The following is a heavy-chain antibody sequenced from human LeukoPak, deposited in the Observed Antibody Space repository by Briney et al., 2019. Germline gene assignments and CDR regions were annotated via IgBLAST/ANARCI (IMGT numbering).Heavy chain of an antibody. CDR3: ARDRPNCSSTSCYEPLFDY. Sequence: EASVKVSCKASGYTFTGYYMHWVRQAPGRGLEWMGWINPNSGGTNYAQKFQGRVTMTRDTSISTAYMELSRLRSDDTAVYYCARDRPNCSSTSCYEPLFDYWGQGTLVTVSS. CDR2: INPNSGGT. CDR1: GYTFTGYY. D-gene: IGHD2-2*01. V-gene: IGHV1-2*02. J-gene: IGHJ4*02.